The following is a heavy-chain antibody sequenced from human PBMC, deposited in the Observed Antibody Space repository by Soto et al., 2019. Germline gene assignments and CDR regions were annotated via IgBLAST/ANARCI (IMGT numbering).Heavy chain of an antibody. Sequence: GGSLRLSCAASGFTFSSYGMHWVRQAPGKGLEWVAVISYDGSNKYYADSVKGRFTISRDNSKNTLYLQMNSLRAEDTAVYYCAKGLRKPDYWGQGTLVTVS. V-gene: IGHV3-30*18. J-gene: IGHJ4*02. CDR2: ISYDGSNK. D-gene: IGHD4-17*01. CDR1: GFTFSSYG. CDR3: AKGLRKPDY.